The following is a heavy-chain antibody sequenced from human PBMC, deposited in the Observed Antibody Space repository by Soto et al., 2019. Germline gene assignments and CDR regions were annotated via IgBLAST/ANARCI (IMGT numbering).Heavy chain of an antibody. V-gene: IGHV3-30-3*01. J-gene: IGHJ6*02. CDR1: GFSFSSYA. CDR2: ISYDGSNK. D-gene: IGHD6-13*01. Sequence: GGSLRLSCAASGFSFSSYAMHGVRQAPGKGLEWVAVISYDGSNKYYADSVKGRFTISRDNSKNTLYLQMNSLRAEDTAVYYCARDRTQQQPRPGYYYYAIDVWGQVTTVTVSS. CDR3: ARDRTQQQPRPGYYYYAIDV.